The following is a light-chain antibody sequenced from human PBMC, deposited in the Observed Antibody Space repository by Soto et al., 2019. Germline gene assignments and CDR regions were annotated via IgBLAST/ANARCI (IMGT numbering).Light chain of an antibody. V-gene: IGLV2-14*03. J-gene: IGLJ2*01. CDR3: SSYTFSSTLVV. Sequence: QSVLTQPASVSGYPGQSITISCTGTSSDIGSYNYVSWYQQLPGKVPKLMIYGVSNRPSGVSNRFSGSKSGNTASLTISGLQAEDEADYYCSSYTFSSTLVVFGGGTK. CDR1: SSDIGSYNY. CDR2: GVS.